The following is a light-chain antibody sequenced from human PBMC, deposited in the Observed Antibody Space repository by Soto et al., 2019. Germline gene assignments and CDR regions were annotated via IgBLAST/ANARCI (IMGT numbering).Light chain of an antibody. CDR3: QQYDNLPT. CDR2: DAS. CDR1: QDISNY. J-gene: IGKJ5*01. Sequence: DIQMTQSPSSLSASAGDRVTITCQASQDISNYLNWYQQKPGKAPKLLIYDASNLETGVPSRFSGSGSGTDFTFTISSLQAEDIATYYCQQYDNLPTFGQGTRLEIK. V-gene: IGKV1-33*01.